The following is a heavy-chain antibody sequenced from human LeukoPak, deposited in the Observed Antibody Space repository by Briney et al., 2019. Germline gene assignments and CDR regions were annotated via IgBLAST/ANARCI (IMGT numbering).Heavy chain of an antibody. J-gene: IGHJ6*02. Sequence: ASVKVSCKASGYTFTGYYMHWVRQAPGQGLEWMGWINPNSGGTNYAQKFQGRVTMTRDTSISTAHMELSRLRSDDTAVYYCARGGDYGDYGPTLDYYYYGMDVWGQGTTVTVSS. CDR1: GYTFTGYY. CDR2: INPNSGGT. D-gene: IGHD4-17*01. CDR3: ARGGDYGDYGPTLDYYYYGMDV. V-gene: IGHV1-2*02.